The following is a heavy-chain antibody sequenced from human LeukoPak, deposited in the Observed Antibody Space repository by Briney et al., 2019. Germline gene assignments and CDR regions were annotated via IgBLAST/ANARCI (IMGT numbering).Heavy chain of an antibody. V-gene: IGHV4-39*01. CDR1: GGSISSSTYY. CDR2: IFYSGST. D-gene: IGHD3-10*01. CDR3: AIDVLLWFGELLRSWFDP. J-gene: IGHJ5*02. Sequence: SETLSLTCTVSGGSISSSTYYWGWIRQPPGKGLEWIGSIFYSGSTYYNPSLKSRVTISVDTSKNQFSLKLSSVTAADTAVYYCAIDVLLWFGELLRSWFDPWGQGTLVTVSS.